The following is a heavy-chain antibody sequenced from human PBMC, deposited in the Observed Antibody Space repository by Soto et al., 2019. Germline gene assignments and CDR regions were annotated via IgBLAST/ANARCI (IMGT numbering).Heavy chain of an antibody. CDR3: AKDQPGTKAVDY. V-gene: IGHV3-23*01. J-gene: IGHJ4*02. CDR1: GFTFSSYA. D-gene: IGHD1-1*01. Sequence: GGSLSLSCAASGFTFSSYAMSWVRQAPGKGLEWVSAISGGGGITYYADSVKGRFTISRDNSKNTLYLQMNSLRAEDTAVYYCAKDQPGTKAVDYWGQGTLVTVSS. CDR2: ISGGGGIT.